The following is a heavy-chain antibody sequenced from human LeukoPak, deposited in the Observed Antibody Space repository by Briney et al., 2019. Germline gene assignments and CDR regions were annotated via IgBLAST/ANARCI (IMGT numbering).Heavy chain of an antibody. CDR1: GGSISSYY. D-gene: IGHD1-7*01. V-gene: IGHV4-59*08. CDR3: ASTEWNYAR. J-gene: IGHJ4*02. CDR2: IHYSGST. Sequence: PSETLSLTCSVSGGSISSYYWSWMRQPPGKSLEWIGYIHYSGSTSYNPSLKSRVAISLDTSRTQFSLKLTSVTAADTAIYYCASTEWNYARWGQGTLVTVSS.